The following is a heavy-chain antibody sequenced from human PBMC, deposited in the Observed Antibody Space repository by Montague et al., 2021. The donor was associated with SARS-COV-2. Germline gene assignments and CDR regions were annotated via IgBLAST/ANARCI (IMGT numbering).Heavy chain of an antibody. CDR1: GFSLSTSGVG. CDR3: AHSYGDYLFDY. V-gene: IGHV2-5*02. J-gene: IGHJ4*02. D-gene: IGHD4-17*01. CDR2: SYWXXXN. Sequence: PALVKPTQTLTLTGTFSGFSLSTSGVGVGWIRQPPGKALEWLALSYWXXXNRSSPSLKRRLTITKDTSKHQVVLTMTNMDPVDTATYYCAHSYGDYLFDYWGQGTLVTVSS.